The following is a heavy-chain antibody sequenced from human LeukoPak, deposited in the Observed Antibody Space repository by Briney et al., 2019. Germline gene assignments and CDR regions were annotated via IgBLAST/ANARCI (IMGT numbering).Heavy chain of an antibody. D-gene: IGHD6-19*01. V-gene: IGHV1-2*02. Sequence: EASVKVSCKASGYTFTGHSMHWVRQAPGQGLEWMGWINPNSGGTNYAQKFQGRVTMTRDTSISTAYMELSRLRSDDTAVYYCARGCSSGAVYYYYYYMDVWGKGTTVTVSS. CDR1: GYTFTGHS. J-gene: IGHJ6*03. CDR3: ARGCSSGAVYYYYYYMDV. CDR2: INPNSGGT.